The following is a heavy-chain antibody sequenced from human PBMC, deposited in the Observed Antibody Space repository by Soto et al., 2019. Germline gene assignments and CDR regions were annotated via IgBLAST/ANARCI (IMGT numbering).Heavy chain of an antibody. V-gene: IGHV4-59*01. J-gene: IGHJ4*02. CDR3: ARSVEMATKGLDY. CDR1: DGSISRYS. D-gene: IGHD5-12*01. Sequence: SETLSLDCSVCDGSISRYSANWLRQPPGKGLEWIGYIYYSGSTNYNPSLKSRVTISVDTSKNQFSLKLSSVTAADTAVYYCARSVEMATKGLDYWGQGTLVT. CDR2: IYYSGST.